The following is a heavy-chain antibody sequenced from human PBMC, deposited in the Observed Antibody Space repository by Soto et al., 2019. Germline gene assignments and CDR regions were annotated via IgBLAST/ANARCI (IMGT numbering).Heavy chain of an antibody. CDR3: ARESSSTRWHHAFDI. J-gene: IGHJ3*02. V-gene: IGHV1-69*06. CDR1: GGTFSSYA. CDR2: IIPIFGTA. Sequence: SVKVSCKASGGTFSSYAISWVRQAPGQGLEWMGGIIPIFGTANYAQKFQGRVTITADKSTSTAYMELSSLRSEDTAVYYCARESSSTRWHHAFDIWGQGTMVTVSS. D-gene: IGHD2-2*01.